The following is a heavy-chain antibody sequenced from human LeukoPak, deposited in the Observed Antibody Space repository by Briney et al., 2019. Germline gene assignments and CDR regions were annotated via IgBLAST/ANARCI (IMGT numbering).Heavy chain of an antibody. CDR1: GFTVSSNY. CDR3: ATGGTRITIFGVVTLDY. V-gene: IGHV3-53*01. CDR2: IYSGGST. D-gene: IGHD3-3*01. Sequence: GGSLRLYCAASGFTVSSNYMSWVRQAPGKGLEWVSVIYSGGSTYYADSVKGRFTISRDNSKNTLYLQMNSLRAEDTAVYYCATGGTRITIFGVVTLDYWGQGTLVTVSS. J-gene: IGHJ4*02.